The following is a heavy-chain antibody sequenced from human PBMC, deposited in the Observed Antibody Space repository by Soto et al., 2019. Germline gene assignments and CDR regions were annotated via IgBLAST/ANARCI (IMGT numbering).Heavy chain of an antibody. CDR1: GCPFSSYA. CDR2: IIPIFGTA. CDR3: ARAPFHKVVKNQPFDY. Sequence: GXAVKVSCNASGCPFSSYAIIWVRQAPGQGLEWMGGIIPIFGTANYAQKFQGRVTITADESTSTAYMELSSLRSEDTAVYYCARAPFHKVVKNQPFDYWGQGTLVTVSS. J-gene: IGHJ4*02. V-gene: IGHV1-69*01. D-gene: IGHD2-15*01.